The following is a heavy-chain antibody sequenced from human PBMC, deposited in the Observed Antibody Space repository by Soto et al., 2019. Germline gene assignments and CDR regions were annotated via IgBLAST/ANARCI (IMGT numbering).Heavy chain of an antibody. D-gene: IGHD3-22*01. CDR3: ARDSSGRQYYGMDV. V-gene: IGHV3-48*02. Sequence: XGSLRLSCTPSGFIFSDYSMNWVRQAPGKGLEWISYITTTSSTIYYADSVKGRFTISRDNAKNSLYLQMNSLRDEDTAVYYCARDSSGRQYYGMDVWGQGTTVTVSS. CDR2: ITTTSSTI. CDR1: GFIFSDYS. J-gene: IGHJ6*02.